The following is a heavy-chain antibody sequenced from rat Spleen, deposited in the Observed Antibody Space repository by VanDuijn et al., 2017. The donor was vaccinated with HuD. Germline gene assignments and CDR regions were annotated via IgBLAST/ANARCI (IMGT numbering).Heavy chain of an antibody. V-gene: IGHV4-2*01. D-gene: IGHD4-4*01. Sequence: EVKLVESGGGLVQPGRSLKLSCAASGFNFNDHWMGWVRQAPGKGLIWIGEINKDSSRINYNPSLKDKFTISRDNAQNTLYLQMSSLGSEDTAIYYCVREDAGVNYWGQGVMVTVSS. J-gene: IGHJ2*01. CDR3: VREDAGVNY. CDR1: GFNFNDHW. CDR2: INKDSSRI.